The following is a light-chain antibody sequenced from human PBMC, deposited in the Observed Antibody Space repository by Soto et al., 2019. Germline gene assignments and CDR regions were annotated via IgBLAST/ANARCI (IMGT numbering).Light chain of an antibody. J-gene: IGKJ1*01. Sequence: EIVLTQSPATLSLSPGERATLSCRASQSVSTYLAWYQHKPGQAPRLLIYDASNRATGIPARFSGSGSGTDFTLTISSPEPEDFAVYYCQQRSHWPPWTFGQGAKVEI. CDR1: QSVSTY. CDR2: DAS. CDR3: QQRSHWPPWT. V-gene: IGKV3-11*01.